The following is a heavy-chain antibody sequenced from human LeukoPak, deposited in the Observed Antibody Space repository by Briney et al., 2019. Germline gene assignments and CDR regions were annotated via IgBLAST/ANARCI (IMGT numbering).Heavy chain of an antibody. V-gene: IGHV4-34*01. D-gene: IGHD2-2*01. CDR3: ARGGGGYCSSTSCLKIDY. CDR1: GGSFSGYY. Sequence: SETLSLTCAVYGGSFSGYYWSWIRQPLGKGLEWIGEINHSGSTNYNPSLKSRVTISVDTSKNQFSLKLSSVTAADTAVYYCARGGGGYCSSTSCLKIDYWGQGTLVTVSS. J-gene: IGHJ4*02. CDR2: INHSGST.